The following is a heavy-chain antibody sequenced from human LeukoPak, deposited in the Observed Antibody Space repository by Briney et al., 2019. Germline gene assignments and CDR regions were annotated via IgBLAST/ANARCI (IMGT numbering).Heavy chain of an antibody. V-gene: IGHV4-34*01. Sequence: SETLSLTCAVYGGSFSGYYWSWIRQPPGKGLEWIGEIKHSGSTNYNPSLKSRVTISVDTSKNQFSLKLSSVTAADTAVYYCARGYSGYDSGFTYYYYYMDVWGKGTTVTVSS. CDR3: ARGYSGYDSGFTYYYYYMDV. J-gene: IGHJ6*03. CDR1: GGSFSGYY. CDR2: IKHSGST. D-gene: IGHD5-12*01.